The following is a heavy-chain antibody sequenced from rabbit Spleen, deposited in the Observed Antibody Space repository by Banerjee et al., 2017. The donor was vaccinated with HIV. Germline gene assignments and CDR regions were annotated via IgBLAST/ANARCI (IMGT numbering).Heavy chain of an antibody. Sequence: QSLEESGGGLVKPGASLTLTCTASGFTLSTHMCWVRQAPGKGLEWIGNIYGGNSGTYYASWAKGRFTFTKTSSTTVTLQMTSLTAADTATYFCARGSDYAGDGCGLWGPGTLVTVS. J-gene: IGHJ4*01. CDR1: GFTLSTH. CDR3: ARGSDYAGDGCGL. CDR2: IYGGNSGT. D-gene: IGHD4-2*01. V-gene: IGHV1S40*01.